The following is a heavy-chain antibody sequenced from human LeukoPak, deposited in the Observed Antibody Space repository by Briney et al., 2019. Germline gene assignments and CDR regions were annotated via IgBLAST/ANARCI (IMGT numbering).Heavy chain of an antibody. V-gene: IGHV4-4*07. Sequence: PSETLSLTCTVSGGSISGYYWSWIRQPAGKGLEWIGRIYTSGYTNSNPSLKSRVTMSVDTSKNQFSLKLSSVTAADTAVYYCASRNCSGGSCYPGAFDIWGQGTMVTVSS. CDR3: ASRNCSGGSCYPGAFDI. CDR1: GGSISGYY. CDR2: IYTSGYT. J-gene: IGHJ3*02. D-gene: IGHD2-15*01.